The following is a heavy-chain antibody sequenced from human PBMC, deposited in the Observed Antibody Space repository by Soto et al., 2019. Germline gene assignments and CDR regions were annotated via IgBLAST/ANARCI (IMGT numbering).Heavy chain of an antibody. CDR1: GGTFSSYA. CDR2: IIPIFGTA. J-gene: IGHJ4*02. D-gene: IGHD6-6*01. V-gene: IGHV1-69*13. CDR3: ARLGYSSSSKFYY. Sequence: ASVKVSCKASGGTFSSYAISWVRQAPGQGLEWMGGIIPIFGTANYAQKFQGRVTITADESTSTAYMELSSLRSEDTAVYYCARLGYSSSSKFYYWGQGTPVTVSS.